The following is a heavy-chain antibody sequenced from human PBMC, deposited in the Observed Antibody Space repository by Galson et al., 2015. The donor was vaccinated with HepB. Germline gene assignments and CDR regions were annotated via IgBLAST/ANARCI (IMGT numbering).Heavy chain of an antibody. CDR3: ARAYYYDSSGNTAPFGYFDY. CDR2: IIPIFGIA. D-gene: IGHD3-22*01. Sequence: SVKVSCKASGGTFSSYAISWVRQAPGQGLEWMGGIIPIFGIANYAQKFQGRVTITADESTSTAYMELSSLRSEDTAVYYCARAYYYDSSGNTAPFGYFDYWGQGTLVTVSS. V-gene: IGHV1-69*13. CDR1: GGTFSSYA. J-gene: IGHJ4*02.